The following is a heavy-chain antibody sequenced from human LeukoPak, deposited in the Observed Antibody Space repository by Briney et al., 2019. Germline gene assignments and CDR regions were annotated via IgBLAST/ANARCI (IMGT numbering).Heavy chain of an antibody. CDR3: ATHHYYDSSGYSYTFDI. CDR1: GGSISSSSHY. D-gene: IGHD3-22*01. CDR2: IYYSGST. J-gene: IGHJ3*02. V-gene: IGHV4-39*01. Sequence: RSSETLSLTCTVSGGSISSSSHYWGWIRQPPGKGLEWIGSIYYSGSTNYNPSLKSRVTISVDTSRDQFSLRLSSVTAADTAVYYCATHHYYDSSGYSYTFDIWGQGTMVTVSS.